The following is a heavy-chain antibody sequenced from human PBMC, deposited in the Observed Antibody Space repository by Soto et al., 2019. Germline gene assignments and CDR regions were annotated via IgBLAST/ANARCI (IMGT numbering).Heavy chain of an antibody. Sequence: PSETLSLTCAVYGGFFIGYYWSWIRQPPGKGLEWTGEINHSGSTNYNPSLKSRVTISVDTSKNQFSLKLSSVTAADTAVYYCARVITGTISRLDYWGQGTLVTVSS. D-gene: IGHD1-7*01. CDR3: ARVITGTISRLDY. J-gene: IGHJ4*02. CDR1: GGFFIGYY. CDR2: INHSGST. V-gene: IGHV4-34*01.